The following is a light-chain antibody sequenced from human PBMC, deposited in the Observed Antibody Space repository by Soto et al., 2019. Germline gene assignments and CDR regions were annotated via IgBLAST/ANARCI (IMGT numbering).Light chain of an antibody. Sequence: QSALTQPASVSGSPGQSITISCTGTSSDVGGYNYVCWFQQHPDKAPKLIIFEVSNRPSGVSNRFSGSKSGNTASLTISGLQAEDEADYYYTSYTTSNTWVFGGGTKLTVL. J-gene: IGLJ3*02. CDR1: SSDVGGYNY. CDR2: EVS. V-gene: IGLV2-14*01. CDR3: TSYTTSNTWV.